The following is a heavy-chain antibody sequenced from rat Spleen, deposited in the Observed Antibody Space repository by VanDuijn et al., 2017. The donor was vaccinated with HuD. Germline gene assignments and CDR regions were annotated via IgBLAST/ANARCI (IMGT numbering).Heavy chain of an antibody. J-gene: IGHJ2*01. CDR1: GFTFSDYY. D-gene: IGHD1-2*01. Sequence: EVQLVESDGGLVQPGRSLKLSCAASGFTFSDYYMAWVRQAPTKGLEWVATISYDGSSTYYRDSVKGRFTISRDNAKSTLYLQMDSLRSEDTATYYCARAAACFDYWGQGVMVTVSS. V-gene: IGHV5-29*01. CDR2: ISYDGSST. CDR3: ARAAACFDY.